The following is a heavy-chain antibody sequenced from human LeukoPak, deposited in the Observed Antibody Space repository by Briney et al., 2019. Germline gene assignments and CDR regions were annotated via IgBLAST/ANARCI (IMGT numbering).Heavy chain of an antibody. CDR1: GFTFSSYG. Sequence: PGGSLRLSCAASGFTFSSYGMSWVRQAPGKGLEWVSAISGSGGSTYYADSVKGRFTISRDNSKNTLCLQMNSLRAEDTAVYYCAKDSSSWSLNWFDPWGQGTLVTVSS. J-gene: IGHJ5*02. V-gene: IGHV3-23*01. D-gene: IGHD6-13*01. CDR2: ISGSGGST. CDR3: AKDSSSWSLNWFDP.